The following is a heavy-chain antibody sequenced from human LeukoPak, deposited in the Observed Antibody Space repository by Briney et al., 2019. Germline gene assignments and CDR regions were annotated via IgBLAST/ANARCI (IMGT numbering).Heavy chain of an antibody. J-gene: IGHJ4*02. D-gene: IGHD3-10*01. CDR1: GGSISSGDYY. V-gene: IGHV4-30-4*08. CDR2: IYYSGST. CDR3: ASSGSGSYNPPFDY. Sequence: SQTLSLTCTVSGGSISSGDYYWSWIRQPPGKGLEWIGYIYYSGSTYYNPSLKSRVTISVDTSKNQFSLKLSSVTAADTAVYYCASSGSGSYNPPFDYWGQGTLVTVSS.